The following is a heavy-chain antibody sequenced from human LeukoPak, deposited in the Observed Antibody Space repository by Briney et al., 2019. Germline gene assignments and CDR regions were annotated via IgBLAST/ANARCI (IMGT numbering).Heavy chain of an antibody. D-gene: IGHD2-2*01. Sequence: GASVKVSCKASGYTFTNYAMNWVRQAPGQGLEWMGRINTDTGNPTYAQGFTRRLVFSLDTSASTAYLQISSLKAEDTAVYYCARTLFGDQYQLLHNWFDPWGQGTLVTVSS. V-gene: IGHV7-4-1*02. J-gene: IGHJ5*02. CDR1: GYTFTNYA. CDR3: ARTLFGDQYQLLHNWFDP. CDR2: INTDTGNP.